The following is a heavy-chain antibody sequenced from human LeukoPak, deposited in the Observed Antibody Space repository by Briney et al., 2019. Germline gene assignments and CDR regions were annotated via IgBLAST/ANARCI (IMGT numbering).Heavy chain of an antibody. CDR2: ISGGAT. Sequence: GGSLRLSCAASGFAFSSYAMMWLRQAPGKGLEWVSAISGGATLYADSVKGRFTISRDNSKNTLYLQMSSLRVEDTAIYYCAGDPNGDYIGAFEIWGQGTMVTVSS. CDR3: AGDPNGDYIGAFEI. J-gene: IGHJ3*02. V-gene: IGHV3-23*01. CDR1: GFAFSSYA. D-gene: IGHD4-17*01.